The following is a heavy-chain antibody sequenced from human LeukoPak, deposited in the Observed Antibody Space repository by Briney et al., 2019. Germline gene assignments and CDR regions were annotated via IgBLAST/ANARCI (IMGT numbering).Heavy chain of an antibody. J-gene: IGHJ4*02. D-gene: IGHD3-3*01. CDR3: ARGRGMGFLEWLLLDS. V-gene: IGHV1-2*02. CDR2: INLYTGGT. CDR1: VYTFTDSY. Sequence: ASVKVSCKASVYTFTDSYMHWVRQAPGHGLEWMGWINLYTGGTDYAHKFQGRVTMTSDTSISTAYMELSRLRSDDTAIFYCARGRGMGFLEWLLLDSWGQGTLVTVSS.